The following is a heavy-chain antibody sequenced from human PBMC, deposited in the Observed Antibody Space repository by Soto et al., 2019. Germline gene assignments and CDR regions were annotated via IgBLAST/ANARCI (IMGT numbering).Heavy chain of an antibody. CDR1: GGTFSSYA. D-gene: IGHD3-22*01. V-gene: IGHV1-69*06. J-gene: IGHJ5*02. Sequence: QVQLVQSGAEVKKPGSSVKVSCKASGGTFSSYAISWVRQAPGQGLEWMGGIIPIFGTANYAQKFQGRVTSTADKSTSTAYMELSSLRSDDTAVYYCARGSYDSSGYLNWFDPWGQGTLVTVSS. CDR3: ARGSYDSSGYLNWFDP. CDR2: IIPIFGTA.